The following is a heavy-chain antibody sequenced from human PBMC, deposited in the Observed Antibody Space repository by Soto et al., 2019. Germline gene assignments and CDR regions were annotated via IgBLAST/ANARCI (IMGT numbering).Heavy chain of an antibody. J-gene: IGHJ6*02. Sequence: GASVKVSCKASGYTFTSYAIHWVRQAPGQRLEWMGWINAGNGNTKYSQKFQGRVTITRDTSASTAYMELSSLRSEDTAVYYCAREEIRGSSSWAYYYGMDVWGQGTTVTVSS. CDR3: AREEIRGSSSWAYYYGMDV. V-gene: IGHV1-3*01. CDR2: INAGNGNT. D-gene: IGHD6-13*01. CDR1: GYTFTSYA.